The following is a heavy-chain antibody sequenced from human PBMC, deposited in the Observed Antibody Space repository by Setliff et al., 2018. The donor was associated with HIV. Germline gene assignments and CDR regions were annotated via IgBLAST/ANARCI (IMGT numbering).Heavy chain of an antibody. CDR2: MHHSGST. Sequence: SETLSLTCTVSGDSITSSSYYWGWIRRSPGKGLEWIGTMHHSGSTYYNPSLKSRVAITVDRSKNQFSLKLGPVTAADTAVYYCARVGVYFDGNDYRYYYDFWGQGTLVTVSS. D-gene: IGHD3-16*01. CDR1: GDSITSSSYY. CDR3: ARVGVYFDGNDYRYYYDF. J-gene: IGHJ4*02. V-gene: IGHV4-39*07.